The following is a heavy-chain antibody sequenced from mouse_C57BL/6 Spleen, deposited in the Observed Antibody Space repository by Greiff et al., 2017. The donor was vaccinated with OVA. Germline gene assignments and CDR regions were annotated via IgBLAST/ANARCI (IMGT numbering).Heavy chain of an antibody. J-gene: IGHJ4*01. CDR3: ARSRATVVATPYAMDY. V-gene: IGHV14-3*01. Sequence: DVKLVESVAELVRPGASVKLSCTASGFNIKNTYMHWVKQRPEQGLEWLGRIDPANGNTKYAPKFQGKATITADTSSNTAYLQLSSLTSEDTAIYYCARSRATVVATPYAMDYWGQGTSVTVSS. D-gene: IGHD1-1*01. CDR1: GFNIKNTY. CDR2: IDPANGNT.